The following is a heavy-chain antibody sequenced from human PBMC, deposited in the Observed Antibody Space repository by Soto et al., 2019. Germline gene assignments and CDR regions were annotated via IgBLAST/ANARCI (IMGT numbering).Heavy chain of an antibody. CDR1: GFPFSSYG. Sequence: GGSLRLSCVASGFPFSSYGMNWVRQAPGKGLEWVAYITTSSGHMYYADSVKGRFTISRDNGRSSLYLQMNTLRAEDTAVYYCARHPERIAQIGWFDPWGQGTLVTVSS. CDR3: ARHPERIAQIGWFDP. CDR2: ITTSSGHM. V-gene: IGHV3-48*01. D-gene: IGHD2-8*01. J-gene: IGHJ5*02.